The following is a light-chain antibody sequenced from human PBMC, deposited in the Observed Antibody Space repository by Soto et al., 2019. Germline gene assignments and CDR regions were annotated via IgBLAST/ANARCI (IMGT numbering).Light chain of an antibody. CDR2: SNN. J-gene: IGLJ3*02. CDR1: SSNIGSNT. V-gene: IGLV1-44*01. CDR3: AAWDDSLNAWV. Sequence: QSALTQPPSASGTPGQRVTISCSGSSSNIGSNTVNWYQQLPGTAPKLLIYSNNQRPSGVPDRFSGSKSGTSAPLAISGLQSEDEADYYCAAWDDSLNAWVFGGGTQLTVL.